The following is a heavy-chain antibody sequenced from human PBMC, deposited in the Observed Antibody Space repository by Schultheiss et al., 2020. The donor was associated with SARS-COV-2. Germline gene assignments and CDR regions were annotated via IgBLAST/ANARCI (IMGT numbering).Heavy chain of an antibody. CDR2: VYYTGIT. V-gene: IGHV4-59*01. D-gene: IGHD3-10*01. CDR3: ARAARVEQLFSVRGGHLDY. Sequence: SETLSLTCTVSGSSISGYFWTWIRQPPGKGLEQVGNVYYTGITNYSPSLKSRITISVDTSKKQFSLRLGSVTAADTAVYYCARAARVEQLFSVRGGHLDYWGRGTQVTVSS. CDR1: GSSISGYF. J-gene: IGHJ4*02.